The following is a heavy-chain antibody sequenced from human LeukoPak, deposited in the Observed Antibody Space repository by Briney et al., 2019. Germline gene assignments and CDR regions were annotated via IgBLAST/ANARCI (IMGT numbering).Heavy chain of an antibody. D-gene: IGHD3-22*01. J-gene: IGHJ4*02. V-gene: IGHV3-53*01. CDR1: GFTFSSYS. CDR2: IYSGGST. Sequence: GGSLRLSCAASGFTFSSYSMNWVRQAPGKGLEWVSIIYSGGSTYYADSVKGRFTISRDSSKNTVYLQMNSLGAEDTAVYYCARGYYESSGYPFDYWGQGSLVTVSS. CDR3: ARGYYESSGYPFDY.